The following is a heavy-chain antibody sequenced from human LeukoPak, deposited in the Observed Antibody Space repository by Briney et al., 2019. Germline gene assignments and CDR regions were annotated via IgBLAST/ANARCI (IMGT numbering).Heavy chain of an antibody. D-gene: IGHD3-3*01. Sequence: GESLQISCKGSGYTFSSYWIGWVRQMPGKGLEWMGIIYPGDSDTRYSPSLQGQVTISVDTSIGTAYLQWSSLKASDTAIYYCARQNDFRLDYWGQGTLVTVSS. J-gene: IGHJ4*02. CDR3: ARQNDFRLDY. CDR2: IYPGDSDT. V-gene: IGHV5-51*01. CDR1: GYTFSSYW.